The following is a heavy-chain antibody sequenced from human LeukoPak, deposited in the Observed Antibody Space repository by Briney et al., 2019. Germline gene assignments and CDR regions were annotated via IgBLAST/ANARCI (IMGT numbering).Heavy chain of an antibody. CDR3: AKDWTDGSSWYGIFGY. CDR1: GFTFSSYA. J-gene: IGHJ4*02. D-gene: IGHD6-13*01. CDR2: ISGSGGST. V-gene: IGHV3-23*01. Sequence: PGGSLRLSCAAPGFTFSSYAMSWVRQAPGKGLEWVSAISGSGGSTYYADSVKGRFTISRDNSKNTLYLQMNSLRAEDTAVYYCAKDWTDGSSWYGIFGYWGQGSLVTVSS.